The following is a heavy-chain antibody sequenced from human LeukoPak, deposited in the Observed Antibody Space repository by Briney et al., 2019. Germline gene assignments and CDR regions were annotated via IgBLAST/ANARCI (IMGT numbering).Heavy chain of an antibody. D-gene: IGHD6-6*01. V-gene: IGHV3-30*02. J-gene: IGHJ4*02. CDR2: IRYDGSNK. Sequence: GGSLRLFCAASGFTFSSYGMHWVRQAPGKGLEWVAFIRYDGSNKYYADSVKGRFTISRDNSKNTLYLQMNSPRAEDTAVYYCAKNKYSSSSGIDYWGQGTLVTVSS. CDR3: AKNKYSSSSGIDY. CDR1: GFTFSSYG.